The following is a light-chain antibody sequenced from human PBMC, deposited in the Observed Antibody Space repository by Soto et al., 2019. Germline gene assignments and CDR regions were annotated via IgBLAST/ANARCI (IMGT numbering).Light chain of an antibody. CDR3: SSYTNINTSACV. CDR1: SGDIGSYNR. J-gene: IGLJ7*01. V-gene: IGLV2-14*01. Sequence: QSALTQPASVSGSPGQSITISCTGTSGDIGSYNRVSWYQHHPGKAPKLIIYEVTDRPSGVSNRFSGSKSGNTAYLTISGLQAEDEAEYYCSSYTNINTSACVFGTGTQLTVL. CDR2: EVT.